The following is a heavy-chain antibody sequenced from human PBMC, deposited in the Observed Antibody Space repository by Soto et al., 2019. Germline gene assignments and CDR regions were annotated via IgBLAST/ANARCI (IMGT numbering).Heavy chain of an antibody. V-gene: IGHV3-30*18. Sequence: QVQLVESGGGVVQPGRSLRLSCAASGFTFSSYGMHWVRQAPGKGLEWVAVISYDGSNKYYADSVKGRFTVSRDKAKSARYLQVNSLRAEDTAVYYCAKDKVPVVVTAPFDYWGQGTLVTVSS. D-gene: IGHD2-21*02. CDR3: AKDKVPVVVTAPFDY. J-gene: IGHJ4*02. CDR2: ISYDGSNK. CDR1: GFTFSSYG.